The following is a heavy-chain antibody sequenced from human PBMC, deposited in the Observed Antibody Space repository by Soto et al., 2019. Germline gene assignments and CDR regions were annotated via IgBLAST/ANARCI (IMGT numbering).Heavy chain of an antibody. V-gene: IGHV4-30-4*01. J-gene: IGHJ4*02. CDR3: ARVISYYDSSGYLDY. CDR1: GGSISSGDYY. CDR2: IYYSGST. D-gene: IGHD3-22*01. Sequence: SETLSLTCTVSGGSISSGDYYWSWIRQPPGKGLEWLGYIYYSGSTYYDPSLKSRLTISVDTSKNQFSLKLSSVTAADTAVYYCARVISYYDSSGYLDYWGQGTLVTVSS.